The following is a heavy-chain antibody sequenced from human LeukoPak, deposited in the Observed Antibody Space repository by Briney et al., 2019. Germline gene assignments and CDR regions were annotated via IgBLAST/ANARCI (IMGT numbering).Heavy chain of an antibody. CDR1: GYTFTDYY. Sequence: ASVKVSCKASGYTFTDYYMHWVRQAPGQGLEWMGWINPNSGGTNYAQKFQGRVTMTRDTSISTAYMELSRLRSDDTAVYYCARESYDYHYFDYWGQGTLVTVSS. CDR3: ARESYDYHYFDY. CDR2: INPNSGGT. D-gene: IGHD5-12*01. V-gene: IGHV1-2*02. J-gene: IGHJ4*02.